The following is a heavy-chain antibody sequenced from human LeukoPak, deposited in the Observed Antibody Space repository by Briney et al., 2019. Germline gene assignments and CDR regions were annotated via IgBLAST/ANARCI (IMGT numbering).Heavy chain of an antibody. CDR1: GGSFSGYY. Sequence: PSETLSLTCAVYGGSFSGYYWSWIRQPPGMGLEWIGEINHSGSTNYNPSLKSRVTISVDTSKNQFSLKLSSVTAADTAVYYCARVQLGILGYWGQGTLVTVSS. CDR3: ARVQLGILGY. D-gene: IGHD7-27*01. V-gene: IGHV4-34*01. J-gene: IGHJ4*02. CDR2: INHSGST.